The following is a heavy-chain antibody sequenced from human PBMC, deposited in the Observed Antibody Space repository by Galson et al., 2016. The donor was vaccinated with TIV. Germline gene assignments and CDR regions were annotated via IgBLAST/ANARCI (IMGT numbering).Heavy chain of an antibody. D-gene: IGHD3-22*01. CDR2: INTNTGNP. V-gene: IGHV7-4-1*02. J-gene: IGHJ5*02. CDR1: GYSFSRHA. Sequence: SVKVSCKASGYSFSRHALNWVRQAPGQGLEWMGWINTNTGNPMYAQGFTGRFVFSLDTSVSTAYLQISSLKAEDTAVYYCARERTPPGPDNDTWFDPWGHGILVAVSS. CDR3: ARERTPPGPDNDTWFDP.